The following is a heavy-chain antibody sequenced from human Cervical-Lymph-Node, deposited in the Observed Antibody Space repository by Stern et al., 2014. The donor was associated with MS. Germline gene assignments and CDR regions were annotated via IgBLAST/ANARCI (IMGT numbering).Heavy chain of an antibody. Sequence: VQLVQSGAEAKKPGASMTISCKTSGYNFIDHAIHWVRQAPGQRLEWMGWINGGPGTTKYSQKFQGRVSFTRDKAASAAYMDLSSLSPDDTAVYYCARQPDYSDFLDFWGQGTLVTVSS. CDR1: GYNFIDHA. CDR3: ARQPDYSDFLDF. D-gene: IGHD4-11*01. CDR2: INGGPGTT. J-gene: IGHJ4*02. V-gene: IGHV1-3*01.